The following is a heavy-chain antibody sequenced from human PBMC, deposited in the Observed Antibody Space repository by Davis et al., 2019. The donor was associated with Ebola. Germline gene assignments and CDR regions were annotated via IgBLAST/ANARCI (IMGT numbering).Heavy chain of an antibody. Sequence: LRLSCTVSGGSISSGSYYWSWIRQPAGKGLEWIGHIYTSGSTNYNPSLKSRVTISVDTSKNQFSLKLSSVTAADTAVYYCARVGRAYSSSWYDYYYYMDVWGKGTTVTVSS. CDR3: ARVGRAYSSSWYDYYYYMDV. J-gene: IGHJ6*03. CDR1: GGSISSGSYY. D-gene: IGHD6-13*01. V-gene: IGHV4-61*09. CDR2: IYTSGST.